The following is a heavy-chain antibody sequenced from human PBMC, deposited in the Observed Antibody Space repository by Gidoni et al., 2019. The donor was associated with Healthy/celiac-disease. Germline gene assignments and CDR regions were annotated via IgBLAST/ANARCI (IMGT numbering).Heavy chain of an antibody. Sequence: QVQLQESGPGLVKPSETLSLTCTVSGGSISSYYWSWIRQPPGKGLEWIGYIYYSGSTNYNPSLKSRVTISVDTSKNQFSLKLSSVTAADTAVYYCARVGGPTTGFDYWGQGTLVTVSS. CDR1: GGSISSYY. CDR3: ARVGGPTTGFDY. D-gene: IGHD4-17*01. CDR2: IYYSGST. J-gene: IGHJ4*02. V-gene: IGHV4-59*01.